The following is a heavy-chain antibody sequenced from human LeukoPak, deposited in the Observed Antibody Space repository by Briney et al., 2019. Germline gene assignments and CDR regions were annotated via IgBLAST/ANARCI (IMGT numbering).Heavy chain of an antibody. CDR3: AKDSYSKGDF. V-gene: IGHV3-30-3*01. CDR2: ISYDGSNK. D-gene: IGHD6-13*01. CDR1: GFTFSSYA. Sequence: GGSLRLSCAASGFTFSSYAMHWVRQAPGKGLEWVAVISYDGSNKYYADSVKGRFTISRDSSKNTLNLQMNSLRAEDTAVYYCAKDSYSKGDFWGQGVLVTVSS. J-gene: IGHJ4*02.